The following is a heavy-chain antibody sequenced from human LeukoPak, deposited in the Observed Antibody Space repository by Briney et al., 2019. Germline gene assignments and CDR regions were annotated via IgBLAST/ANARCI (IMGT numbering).Heavy chain of an antibody. D-gene: IGHD3-10*02. CDR3: AELGITMIGGV. V-gene: IGHV3-48*03. CDR1: GFTFSSYE. Sequence: GGSLLLSCAASGFTFSSYEMNWVRQAPGKGLEWVSYISSSGSTIYYADSVKGRFTISRDNAKSSLYLQMNSLRAEDTVVYYCAELGITMIGGVWGKGTTVTISS. J-gene: IGHJ6*04. CDR2: ISSSGSTI.